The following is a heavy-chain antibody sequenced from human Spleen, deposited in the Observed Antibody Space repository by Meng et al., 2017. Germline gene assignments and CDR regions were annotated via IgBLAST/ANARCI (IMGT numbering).Heavy chain of an antibody. D-gene: IGHD6-19*01. CDR3: AREWRDQWLVDY. V-gene: IGHV3-38-3*01. CDR2: ICGDST. CDR1: GFTVTSNE. Sequence: GGSLRLSCAASGFTVTSNEMSWVRQAPGKGLEWVSSICGDSTYYADSGKGRVTVSRDNSKNTLHLQMNSRRAEDTTVYYCAREWRDQWLVDYWGQGTLVTVSS. J-gene: IGHJ4*02.